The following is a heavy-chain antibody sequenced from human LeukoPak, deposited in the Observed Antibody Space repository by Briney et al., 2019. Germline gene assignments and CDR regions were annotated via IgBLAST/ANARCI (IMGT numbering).Heavy chain of an antibody. Sequence: SETLSLTCTVSGGSISPYFWSRIRQPPGMGLEWIGYIYYRGSTTYNPSLKSRVTISLQTSKNQFSLRLTSVTAADTAVYYCARVAFTREYYFDYWGQGTPVTVSS. CDR3: ARVAFTREYYFDY. V-gene: IGHV4-59*01. D-gene: IGHD3-3*01. J-gene: IGHJ4*02. CDR1: GGSISPYF. CDR2: IYYRGST.